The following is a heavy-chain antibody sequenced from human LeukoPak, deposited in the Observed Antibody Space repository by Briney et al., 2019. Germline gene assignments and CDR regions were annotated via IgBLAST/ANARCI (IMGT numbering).Heavy chain of an antibody. D-gene: IGHD3-22*01. J-gene: IGHJ4*02. CDR1: GFTFSSYA. CDR3: ARDASPHYYDSSGYPDYFDY. CDR2: ISSNGGST. Sequence: GGSLRLSCAASGFTFSSYAMHWVRQAPGKGLEYVSAISSNGGSTYYANSVKGRFTISRDNSKNTLYLQMGSLRAEDMAVYYCARDASPHYYDSSGYPDYFDYWGQGTLVTVSS. V-gene: IGHV3-64*01.